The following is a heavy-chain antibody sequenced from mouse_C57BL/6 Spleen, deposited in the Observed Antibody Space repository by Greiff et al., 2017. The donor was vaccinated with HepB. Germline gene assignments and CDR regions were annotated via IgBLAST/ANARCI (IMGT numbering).Heavy chain of an antibody. J-gene: IGHJ2*01. CDR3: ARGIETGEYFDY. D-gene: IGHD4-1*01. CDR1: GYAFSSSW. Sequence: VKLQESGPELVKPGASVKISCKASGYAFSSSWMNWVKQRPGKGLEWIGRIYPGDGDTNYNGKFKGKATLTADKSSSTAYMQLSSLTSEDSAVYFCARGIETGEYFDYWGQGTTLTVSS. CDR2: IYPGDGDT. V-gene: IGHV1-82*01.